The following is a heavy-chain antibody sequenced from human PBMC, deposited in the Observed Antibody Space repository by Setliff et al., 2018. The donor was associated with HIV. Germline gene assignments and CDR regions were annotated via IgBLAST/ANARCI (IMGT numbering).Heavy chain of an antibody. V-gene: IGHV3-9*01. D-gene: IGHD3-3*01. CDR2: ISWNGGDI. J-gene: IGHJ4*02. CDR3: VRDKISA. Sequence: PGGSLRLSCATSGFPFDNYGYHWVRRAPGKGLEWVSTISWNGGDINYADSVKGRFTISRDSAKTSLYLQMNSLKPEDTAVYFCVRDKISAWGQGTLVTVSS. CDR1: GFPFDNYG.